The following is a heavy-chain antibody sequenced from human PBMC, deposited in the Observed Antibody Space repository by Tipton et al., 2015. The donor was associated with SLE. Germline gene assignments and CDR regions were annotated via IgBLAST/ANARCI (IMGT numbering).Heavy chain of an antibody. Sequence: TLSLTCAVSGGSISGYYWSWIRQPPGKGLEWLGEINHSGSTNYNPSLKSRVTITVDTSKNQFSLKLSSVTAADTAVYYCAILPGSSGGGYWGQGTLVTVSS. V-gene: IGHV4-34*01. CDR3: AILPGSSGGGY. CDR2: INHSGST. D-gene: IGHD6-19*01. J-gene: IGHJ4*02. CDR1: GGSISGYY.